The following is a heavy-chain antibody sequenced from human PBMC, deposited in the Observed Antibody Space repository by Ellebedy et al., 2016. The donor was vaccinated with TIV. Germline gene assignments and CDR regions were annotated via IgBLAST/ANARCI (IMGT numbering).Heavy chain of an antibody. V-gene: IGHV4-4*02. D-gene: IGHD3-10*01. J-gene: IGHJ4*02. CDR1: GGSISSSNW. Sequence: GSLRLSCAVSGGSISSSNWWSWVRQPPGKGLEWIGEIYHSGSTNYNPSLKSRVTISVDKSKNQFSLKLSSVTAADTAVYYCASVTARITMVRGPLLYFDYWGQGTLVTVSS. CDR3: ASVTARITMVRGPLLYFDY. CDR2: IYHSGST.